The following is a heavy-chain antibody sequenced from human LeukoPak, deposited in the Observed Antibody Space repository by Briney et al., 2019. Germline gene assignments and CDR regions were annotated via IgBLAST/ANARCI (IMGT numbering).Heavy chain of an antibody. J-gene: IGHJ4*02. CDR2: IIPIFGTA. Sequence: GASVKVSCKASGGTFSSYAISWVRQAPGQGLEWMGRIIPIFGTANYAQKFQGRVTITTDESTSTAYMELSSLRSEDTAVYYRAREPKWELPPDYWGQGTLVTVSS. D-gene: IGHD1-26*01. CDR3: AREPKWELPPDY. V-gene: IGHV1-69*05. CDR1: GGTFSSYA.